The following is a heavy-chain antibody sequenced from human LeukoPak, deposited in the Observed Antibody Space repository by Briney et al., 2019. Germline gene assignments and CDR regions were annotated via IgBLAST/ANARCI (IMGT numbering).Heavy chain of an antibody. J-gene: IGHJ4*02. Sequence: GGSLRLSCAASGFTSSSYAMSWVRQAPGKGLEWVSAISGSGGSTYYADSVKGRFTISRDNSKNTLYLQMNSLRAEDTAVYYCAKDLGLYSGYDFDYWGQGTLVTVSS. CDR3: AKDLGLYSGYDFDY. CDR1: GFTSSSYA. CDR2: ISGSGGST. V-gene: IGHV3-23*01. D-gene: IGHD5-12*01.